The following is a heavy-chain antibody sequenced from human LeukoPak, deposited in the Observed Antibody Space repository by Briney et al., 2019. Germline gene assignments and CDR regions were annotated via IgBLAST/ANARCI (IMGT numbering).Heavy chain of an antibody. CDR2: ISGIGGST. D-gene: IGHD3-10*01. Sequence: GGSLRLSCAASGFTFSSYAISCVRQAPGKGLEWGSAISGIGGSTYYADSVKGRFTISRDNSKNTLYLKMNSLRAEDTAVYYCAKDLGGYWYFDLWGRGTLVTVSS. V-gene: IGHV3-23*01. CDR1: GFTFSSYA. J-gene: IGHJ2*01. CDR3: AKDLGGYWYFDL.